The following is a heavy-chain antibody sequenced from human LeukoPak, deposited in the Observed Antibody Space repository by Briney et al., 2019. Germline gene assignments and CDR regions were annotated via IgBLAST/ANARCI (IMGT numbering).Heavy chain of an antibody. J-gene: IGHJ1*01. V-gene: IGHV4-59*08. CDR2: ISYSGST. CDR3: ARALYTSSWEYFHH. D-gene: IGHD6-13*01. Sequence: SETLSLTCTVSGGSINNYYWTWIRQPPGKGLEWIGHISYSGSTNYSPSLKSRLTISVDTSKSQFSLKLRSVTAADTAVYFCARALYTSSWEYFHHWGQGTLVTVSS. CDR1: GGSINNYY.